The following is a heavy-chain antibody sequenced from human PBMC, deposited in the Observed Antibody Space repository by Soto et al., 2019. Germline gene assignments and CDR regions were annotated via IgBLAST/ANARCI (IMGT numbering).Heavy chain of an antibody. V-gene: IGHV5-51*01. J-gene: IGHJ3*02. CDR2: IYPGDSDT. D-gene: IGHD2-2*02. Sequence: PGESLKISCKGSGYSFTSYWIGWVRQMPGKGLEGMGIIYPGDSDTIYSPSFQGQVTISADKSISTAYLQWSSLKASDTAMYYCARQYCSSNSCYRDDAFDIWGQGTMVTVSS. CDR1: GYSFTSYW. CDR3: ARQYCSSNSCYRDDAFDI.